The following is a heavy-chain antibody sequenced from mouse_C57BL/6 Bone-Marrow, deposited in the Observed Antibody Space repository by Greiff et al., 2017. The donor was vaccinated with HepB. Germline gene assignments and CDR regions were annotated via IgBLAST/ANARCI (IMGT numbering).Heavy chain of an antibody. CDR1: GFSLTSYG. CDR3: ARKGGSSYGYAMDY. D-gene: IGHD1-1*01. CDR2: IWSGGST. Sequence: VHLVESGPGLVQPSQSLSITCTVSGFSLTSYGVHWVRQSPGKGLEWLGVIWSGGSTDYNAAFISRLSISKDNSKSQVFFKMNSLQADDTAIYYCARKGGSSYGYAMDYWGQGTSVTVSS. V-gene: IGHV2-2*01. J-gene: IGHJ4*01.